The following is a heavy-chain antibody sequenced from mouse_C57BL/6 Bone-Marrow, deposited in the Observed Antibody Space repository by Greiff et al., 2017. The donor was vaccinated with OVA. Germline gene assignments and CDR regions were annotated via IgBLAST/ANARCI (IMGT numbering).Heavy chain of an antibody. V-gene: IGHV1-54*01. J-gene: IGHJ4*01. Sequence: LVESGAELVRPGPSVKVSCKASGYAFTNYLIEWVKQRPGQGLEWIGVINPGSGGTNYNEKFKGKATLTADKSSSTAYMQLSSLTSEDSAVYFCARGLRHYAMDYWGQGTSVTVSS. CDR2: INPGSGGT. CDR1: GYAFTNYL. CDR3: ARGLRHYAMDY. D-gene: IGHD2-2*01.